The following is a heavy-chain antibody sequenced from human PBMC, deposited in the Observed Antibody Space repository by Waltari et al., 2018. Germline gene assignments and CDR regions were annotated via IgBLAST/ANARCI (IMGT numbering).Heavy chain of an antibody. D-gene: IGHD2-15*01. CDR1: GDSVSSPYW. CDR3: ARDRGRGLYLDS. CDR2: VHGSGRT. Sequence: QLQLQQSGPGLMKPSGTLSLTCAVSGDSVSSPYWWGWVRQSPGKGLEWIGQVHGSGRTNYSPSFASRGTVSLDTSSNEILLKVTSATAADTAVYYCARDRGRGLYLDSWGQGTQVTVSP. J-gene: IGHJ4*02. V-gene: IGHV4-4*02.